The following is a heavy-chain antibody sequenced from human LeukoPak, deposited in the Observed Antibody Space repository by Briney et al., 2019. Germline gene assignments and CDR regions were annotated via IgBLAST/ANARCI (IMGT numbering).Heavy chain of an antibody. J-gene: IGHJ4*02. D-gene: IGHD6-6*01. CDR3: ARGSSSSGRDYDY. Sequence: SETLSLTCAVYGGSFSGYYWSWIRQPPGKGLEWIGEINHSGSTNYNPSLKSRVTISVDTSKNQFSLKLSSVTAADTAVYYCARGSSSSGRDYDYWGQGTLVTVSS. V-gene: IGHV4-34*01. CDR2: INHSGST. CDR1: GGSFSGYY.